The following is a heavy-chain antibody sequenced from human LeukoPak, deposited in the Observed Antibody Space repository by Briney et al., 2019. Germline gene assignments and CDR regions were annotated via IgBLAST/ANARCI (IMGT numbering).Heavy chain of an antibody. CDR1: GFTFSDYY. J-gene: IGHJ4*02. CDR2: ISSSGSTI. Sequence: GGSLRLSCAASGFTFSDYYMSWIRQAPGKGLEWVSYISSSGSTIYYADTVKGRFTISRDNAKSSLYLQMNSLRDEDTAVYYCARDRDYAFDYWGQGTLVTVSS. V-gene: IGHV3-11*04. D-gene: IGHD4-17*01. CDR3: ARDRDYAFDY.